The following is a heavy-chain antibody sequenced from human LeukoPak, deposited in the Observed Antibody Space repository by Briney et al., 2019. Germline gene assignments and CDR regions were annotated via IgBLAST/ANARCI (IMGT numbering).Heavy chain of an antibody. CDR3: ATPAATENWFDP. J-gene: IGHJ5*02. D-gene: IGHD2-2*01. V-gene: IGHV1-24*01. Sequence: GASVKVSCKVSGYTLTELSMHWVRQAPGKGLEWMGGFDPEDGETIYAQKFQGRVTMTEDTSTDTAYMELSSPRSEDTAVYYCATPAATENWFDPWGQGTLVTVSS. CDR2: FDPEDGET. CDR1: GYTLTELS.